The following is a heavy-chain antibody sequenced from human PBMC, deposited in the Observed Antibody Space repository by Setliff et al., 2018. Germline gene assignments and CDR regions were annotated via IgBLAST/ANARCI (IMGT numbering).Heavy chain of an antibody. J-gene: IGHJ4*02. CDR1: GGSISSGSYY. CDR2: MYYSGST. Sequence: SETLSLTCSVSGGSISSGSYYWGWIRQSPGKGLEWIGSMYYSGSTYYNPSLKGRVTISADTSKNQFSLKLTSVTAADTAVYYCRLWSHSYHNDYWGQGTLVTVSS. V-gene: IGHV4-39*07. CDR3: RLWSHSYHNDY. D-gene: IGHD3-16*02.